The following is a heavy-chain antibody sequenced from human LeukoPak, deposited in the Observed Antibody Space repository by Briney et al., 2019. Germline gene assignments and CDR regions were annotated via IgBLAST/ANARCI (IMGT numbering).Heavy chain of an antibody. CDR2: INSDGSST. Sequence: GGSLRLSCAASGFTFSSYWMHWVRQAPGKGLVWVSRINSDGSSTSYADSVKGRFTISRDNAKNTLYLQMNSLRAEDTAVYYCASQGLNYYDSSGYPHWGQGTLVTVSS. D-gene: IGHD3-22*01. V-gene: IGHV3-74*01. J-gene: IGHJ4*02. CDR1: GFTFSSYW. CDR3: ASQGLNYYDSSGYPH.